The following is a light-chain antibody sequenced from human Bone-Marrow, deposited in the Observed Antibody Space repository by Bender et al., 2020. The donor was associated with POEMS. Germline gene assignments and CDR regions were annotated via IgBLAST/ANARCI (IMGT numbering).Light chain of an antibody. CDR3: AAWEDSLNGWV. V-gene: IGLV1-44*01. J-gene: IGLJ3*02. Sequence: QSVMTQPPYASGTPGQRVTISCSGSSSNIGTNPVNWYQQLPGTAPKLLIYINNKRPSGVPDRFSGSKSGTSASLAISGLQSEDEADYYCAAWEDSLNGWVFGGGTKLTVL. CDR2: INN. CDR1: SSNIGTNP.